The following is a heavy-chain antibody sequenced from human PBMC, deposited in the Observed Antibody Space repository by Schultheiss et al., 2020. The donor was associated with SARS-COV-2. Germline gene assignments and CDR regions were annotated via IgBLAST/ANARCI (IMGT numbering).Heavy chain of an antibody. V-gene: IGHV3-23*01. CDR3: AKSSYDTIRVWVDH. D-gene: IGHD3-16*01. CDR1: GFTFNAYD. J-gene: IGHJ4*02. CDR2: VTPFNSRI. Sequence: GGSLRLSCAASGFTFNAYDMNWVRQAPGKGLEWVSLVTPFNSRIYADSVKGRFTISKDNSKNTLYLQMNSLRVEDTAVYYCAKSSYDTIRVWVDHWGQGTLVTVSS.